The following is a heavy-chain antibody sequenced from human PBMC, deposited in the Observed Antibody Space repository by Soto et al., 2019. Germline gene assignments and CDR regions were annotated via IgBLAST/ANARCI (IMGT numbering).Heavy chain of an antibody. J-gene: IGHJ6*02. CDR1: GGSFSGYY. V-gene: IGHV4-34*02. CDR3: ARDRQYYQFWSGCQNEGPCAMDV. D-gene: IGHD3-3*02. CDR2: INHCGGT. Sequence: QVQLQQWGAGLLKPSETLSLTCAVYGGSFSGYYWTWIRQAPGKGLEWIGEINHCGGTNYNSSLKSRVTISVDTSKNQFSLILYSVTAADKAVYYCARDRQYYQFWSGCQNEGPCAMDVWGQGTTVTVSS.